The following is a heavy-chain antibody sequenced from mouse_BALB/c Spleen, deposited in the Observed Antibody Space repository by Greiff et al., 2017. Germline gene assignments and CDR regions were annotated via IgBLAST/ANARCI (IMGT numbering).Heavy chain of an antibody. CDR2: INPGSGGT. CDR3: ARGQLGLPFAY. J-gene: IGHJ3*01. D-gene: IGHD3-2*01. Sequence: VQLQQSGAELVRPGTSVKVSCKASGYAFTNYLIEWVKQRPGQGLEWIGVINPGSGGTNYNEKFKGKATLTADKSSSTAYMQLSSLTSDDSAVYFCARGQLGLPFAYWGQGTLVTVSA. CDR1: GYAFTNYL. V-gene: IGHV1-54*01.